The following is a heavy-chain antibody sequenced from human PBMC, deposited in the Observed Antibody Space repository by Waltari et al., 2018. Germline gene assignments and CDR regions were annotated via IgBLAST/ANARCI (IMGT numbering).Heavy chain of an antibody. Sequence: QVQLQQWGAGLLKPSETLSLTCAVYGGSFSGYYWSWIRQPPGKGLEWIGEINHSGSTNYNPSLKSRVTISVDTSKNQFSRKLSSVTAADTAVYYCARGPIVVVPAAMGTFYYYYGMDVWGQGTTVTVSS. V-gene: IGHV4-34*01. J-gene: IGHJ6*02. CDR1: GGSFSGYY. CDR2: INHSGST. D-gene: IGHD2-2*01. CDR3: ARGPIVVVPAAMGTFYYYYGMDV.